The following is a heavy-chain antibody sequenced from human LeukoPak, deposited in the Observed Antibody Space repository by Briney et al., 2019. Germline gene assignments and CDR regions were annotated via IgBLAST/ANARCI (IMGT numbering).Heavy chain of an antibody. CDR2: ISAYNGNT. J-gene: IGHJ4*02. D-gene: IGHD2-15*01. Sequence: ASLKVFCKASGYTFTSYGISWVRQAPGQGLEWMGWISAYNGNTNYAQKLQGRVTMTTDTSTSTAYMELRSLRSDDTAVYYCARVGWELPYFDYWGQGTLVTVSS. V-gene: IGHV1-18*01. CDR1: GYTFTSYG. CDR3: ARVGWELPYFDY.